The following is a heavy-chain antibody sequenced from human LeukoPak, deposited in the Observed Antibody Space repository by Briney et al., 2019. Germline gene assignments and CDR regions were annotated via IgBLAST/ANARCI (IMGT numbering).Heavy chain of an antibody. CDR1: GFTFSSYW. V-gene: IGHV3-7*01. D-gene: IGHD3-3*01. CDR3: ASVAYYDFWSGLKGGSFDI. Sequence: GGSLRLSCAASGFTFSSYWMSWVRQAPGKGLEWVANIKQDGSEKYYVDSVKGRFTISRDNAKNSLYLQMNSLRAEDTAVYYCASVAYYDFWSGLKGGSFDIWGQGTMVTVSS. CDR2: IKQDGSEK. J-gene: IGHJ3*02.